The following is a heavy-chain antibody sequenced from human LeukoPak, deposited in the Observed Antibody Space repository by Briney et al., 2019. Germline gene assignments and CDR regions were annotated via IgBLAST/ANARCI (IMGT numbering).Heavy chain of an antibody. CDR1: GFTFSSYE. J-gene: IGHJ4*02. Sequence: GGSLRLSCVASGFTFSSYEMTWVRQAPGKGLEWVSYISSSGNMRYFADSVKGRFTISRDNAKNSVYLQMNSLRAEDTAVYYCAKLENSGSPPGFDYWGQGTLVTVSS. CDR3: AKLENSGSPPGFDY. D-gene: IGHD1-26*01. CDR2: ISSSGNMR. V-gene: IGHV3-48*03.